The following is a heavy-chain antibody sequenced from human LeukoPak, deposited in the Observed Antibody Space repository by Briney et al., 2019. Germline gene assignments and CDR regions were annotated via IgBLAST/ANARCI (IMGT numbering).Heavy chain of an antibody. CDR2: IYTSGST. J-gene: IGHJ5*02. CDR1: GGSISSGSYY. CDR3: ARAIDLYLNWFDP. V-gene: IGHV4-61*02. D-gene: IGHD3-9*01. Sequence: PSETLSLTCTVSGGSISSGSYYWSWIRQPAGKGLEWIGRIYTSGSTNYNPSLKSRVTISVDTSKNQFSLKLSSVTAADTAVYYCARAIDLYLNWFDPWGQGTLVTVSS.